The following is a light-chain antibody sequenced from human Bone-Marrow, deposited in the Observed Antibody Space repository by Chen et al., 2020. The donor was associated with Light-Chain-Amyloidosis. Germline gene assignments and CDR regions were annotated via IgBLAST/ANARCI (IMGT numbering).Light chain of an antibody. Sequence: QSALTQAASVSGSPGQSITISCIGTSGVVGTYNYASWYQQHPGKAPKVMIYAVSNRPSGVSNRFSGSKSGNTASLTISGLQAEDESYYYCSSFTSSSSYVFGPGTKVTVL. V-gene: IGLV2-14*01. CDR2: AVS. J-gene: IGLJ1*01. CDR1: SGVVGTYNY. CDR3: SSFTSSSSYV.